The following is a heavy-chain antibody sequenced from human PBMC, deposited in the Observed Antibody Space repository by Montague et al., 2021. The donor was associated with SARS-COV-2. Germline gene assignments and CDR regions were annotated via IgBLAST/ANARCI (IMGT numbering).Heavy chain of an antibody. CDR2: IYSSGST. CDR3: ARESGWGSYLVY. J-gene: IGHJ4*02. CDR1: GGSISSSSYY. D-gene: IGHD3-16*02. Sequence: SETLSLTCTVSGGSISSSSYYWGWIRQPPGKGLEWIGSIYSSGSTYYNPSRKSRVTISVDPSKNQSSLKLSSVTAADTVVYYCARESGWGSYLVYWGQGTLVTVSS. V-gene: IGHV4-39*01.